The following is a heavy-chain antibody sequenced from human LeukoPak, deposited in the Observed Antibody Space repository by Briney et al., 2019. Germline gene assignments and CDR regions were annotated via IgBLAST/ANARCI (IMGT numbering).Heavy chain of an antibody. CDR2: IIPIFGTA. D-gene: IGHD2-21*02. J-gene: IGHJ5*02. Sequence: SVKVSCKASGYTFTSYGISWVRQAPGQGLEWMGGIIPIFGTANYAQKFQGRVTITADESTSTAYMELSSLRSEDTAVYYCARVCCSDPWGQGTLVTVSS. CDR3: ARVCCSDP. CDR1: GYTFTSYG. V-gene: IGHV1-69*13.